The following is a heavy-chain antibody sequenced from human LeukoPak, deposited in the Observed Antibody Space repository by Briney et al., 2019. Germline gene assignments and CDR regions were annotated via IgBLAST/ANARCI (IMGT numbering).Heavy chain of an antibody. D-gene: IGHD6-19*01. CDR3: AGPYSSGWYRLDY. Sequence: SETLSLTCTVSGYSISSGYYWGWIRQPPGKGLEWIGSIYHSGSTYYNPSLKSRVTISVDTSKNQFSLKLSSVTAADTAVYYCAGPYSSGWYRLDYWGQGTLVTVSS. CDR2: IYHSGST. CDR1: GYSISSGYY. J-gene: IGHJ4*02. V-gene: IGHV4-38-2*02.